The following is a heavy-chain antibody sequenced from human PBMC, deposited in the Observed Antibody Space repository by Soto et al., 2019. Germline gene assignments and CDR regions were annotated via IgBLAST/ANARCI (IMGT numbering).Heavy chain of an antibody. J-gene: IGHJ5*02. Sequence: QVQLQESGPGLVKPSRTLSLTCTVSVASISSGGYYWSWIRQHPGEGLEWIGYIYYSGSTSYNPSLKSRVTISVDTSKNQCSLKLSSVTDADTAVYYCARESKYDTSGYPPWFAPWGQGTLVTVSS. D-gene: IGHD3-22*01. CDR1: VASISSGGYY. CDR2: IYYSGST. V-gene: IGHV4-31*03. CDR3: ARESKYDTSGYPPWFAP.